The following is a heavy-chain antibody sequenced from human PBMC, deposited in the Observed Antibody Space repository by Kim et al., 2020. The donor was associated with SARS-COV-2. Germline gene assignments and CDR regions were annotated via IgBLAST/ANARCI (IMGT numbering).Heavy chain of an antibody. CDR1: GYSFTSYW. CDR2: IYPGDSDT. Sequence: GESLKISCKGSGYSFTSYWIGWVRQMPGKGLEWMGIIYPGDSDTRYSPSFQGQVTISADKSISTAYLQWSSLKASDTAMYYCARSYCSSTSCYTWGEFDYWGQGTLVTVSS. D-gene: IGHD2-2*02. V-gene: IGHV5-51*01. J-gene: IGHJ4*02. CDR3: ARSYCSSTSCYTWGEFDY.